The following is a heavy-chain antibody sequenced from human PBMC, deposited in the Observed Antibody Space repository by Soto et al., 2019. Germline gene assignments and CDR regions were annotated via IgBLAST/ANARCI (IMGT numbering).Heavy chain of an antibody. D-gene: IGHD2-8*01. Sequence: QVQLVESGGGLVKPGGSLRLPCTASGFLFTDYYMSWIRQPPGKGLEWLAYIDGSSDYTNSADSVKGRFPISRDDAKNSVFLQMNNPRADVTAVYYCARDLRFSSTNYFDFWGRGTVVTVSS. CDR2: IDGSSDYT. V-gene: IGHV3-11*06. J-gene: IGHJ4*02. CDR3: ARDLRFSSTNYFDF. CDR1: GFLFTDYY.